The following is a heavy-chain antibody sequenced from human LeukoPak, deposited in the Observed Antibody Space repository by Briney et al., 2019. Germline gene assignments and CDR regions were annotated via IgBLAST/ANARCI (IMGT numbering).Heavy chain of an antibody. Sequence: GGSLRLSCAASGFTFSDYYMSWIRQAPGKGLEWVSYISSSGSTIYYADSVKGRFTISRDNAKNSLYLQMNSLRAEDTAVYYCARGYYDSSGYYYRPSGFDPWGQGTLVTVSS. D-gene: IGHD3-22*01. V-gene: IGHV3-11*04. CDR2: ISSSGSTI. J-gene: IGHJ5*02. CDR3: ARGYYDSSGYYYRPSGFDP. CDR1: GFTFSDYY.